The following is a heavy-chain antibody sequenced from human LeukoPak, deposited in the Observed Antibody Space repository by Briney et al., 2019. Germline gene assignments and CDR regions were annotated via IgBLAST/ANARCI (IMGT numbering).Heavy chain of an antibody. V-gene: IGHV3-11*01. Sequence: PGGSLRLSCVGSGFTFNDYYMSWIRQAPGKGLEWLSYINIGGTNTHYADSVKGRFTISRDNAKKSLYLEMNNLRAEDTAVYYCATDGAGFDTWGQGVLVTVSS. CDR1: GFTFNDYY. CDR3: ATDGAGFDT. J-gene: IGHJ5*02. CDR2: INIGGTNT.